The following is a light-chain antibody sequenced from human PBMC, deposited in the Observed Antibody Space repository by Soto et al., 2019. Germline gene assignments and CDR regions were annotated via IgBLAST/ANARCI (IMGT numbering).Light chain of an antibody. CDR2: GAS. V-gene: IGKV3-15*01. Sequence: ETLMTQSPATLSVSVGERVTISCRASQTVNNNLAWYQQKLGKAPRVLIYGASTMATGIPARFTGSGSGTEFTLTITSLQSEDSAAYYCQEYNTWPWTFGQGTKVDIK. CDR3: QEYNTWPWT. J-gene: IGKJ1*01. CDR1: QTVNNN.